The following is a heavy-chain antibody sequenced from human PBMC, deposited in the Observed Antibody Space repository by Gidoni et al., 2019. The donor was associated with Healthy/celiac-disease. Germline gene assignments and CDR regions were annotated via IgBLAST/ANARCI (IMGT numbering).Heavy chain of an antibody. D-gene: IGHD5-12*01. CDR1: VGSSSSSNW. V-gene: IGHV4-4*02. Sequence: QVQLQESGPGLVKPSGTLSLTCAVPVGSSSSSNWWSWVRQPPGKGLEWIGDIYYRGSTNYNPSLKSRVTISVDKSKNLCSLNLNSVTAADTAVYYCASVASIGDYWGQGTLVTVSS. J-gene: IGHJ4*02. CDR3: ASVASIGDY. CDR2: IYYRGST.